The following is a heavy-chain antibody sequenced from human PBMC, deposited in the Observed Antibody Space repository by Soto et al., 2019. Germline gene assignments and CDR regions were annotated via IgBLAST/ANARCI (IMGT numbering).Heavy chain of an antibody. D-gene: IGHD6-13*01. CDR1: GGTIRSSNW. V-gene: IGHV4-4*02. Sequence: SVTLSLTCAVYGGTIRSSNWWSWVSQPPGKGLEWIGEIYHSGSTNYNPSLKSRVTISVDKSKNQFSLKLSSVTAADTAVYYCARDLVSTGYSSSLDYWGQGNLVTVSS. CDR3: ARDLVSTGYSSSLDY. CDR2: IYHSGST. J-gene: IGHJ4*02.